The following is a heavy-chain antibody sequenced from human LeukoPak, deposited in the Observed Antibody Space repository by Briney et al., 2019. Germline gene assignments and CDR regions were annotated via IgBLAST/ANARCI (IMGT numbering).Heavy chain of an antibody. CDR1: GGSFSGYY. CDR2: INHRGST. J-gene: IGHJ4*02. CDR3: AGIAAAGLSRFDY. D-gene: IGHD6-13*01. Sequence: SETLSLTCAVYGGSFSGYYWSWIRQPPGKGLEWIGEINHRGSTNYNPSLKSRVTISVDTSKNQFSLKLGSVTAADTAVYYCAGIAAAGLSRFDYWGQGTLVTVSS. V-gene: IGHV4-34*01.